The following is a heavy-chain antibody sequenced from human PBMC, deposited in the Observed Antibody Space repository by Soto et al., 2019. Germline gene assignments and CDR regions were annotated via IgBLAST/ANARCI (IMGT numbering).Heavy chain of an antibody. Sequence: QVQLVQSGAEVKKAGSSVKVSCKASGGTLSTHAISWVRQAPGQGLEWMGAIIPMFGSPKYAQKFLGRVTITADNPTSITFMEMISLTSADTAVYYCARMGFVASLYNAMDACGQGATVAVSS. V-gene: IGHV1-69*06. CDR1: GGTLSTHA. D-gene: IGHD5-12*01. J-gene: IGHJ6*02. CDR3: ARMGFVASLYNAMDA. CDR2: IIPMFGSP.